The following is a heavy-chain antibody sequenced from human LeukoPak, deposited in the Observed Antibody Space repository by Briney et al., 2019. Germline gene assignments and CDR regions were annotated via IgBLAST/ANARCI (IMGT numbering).Heavy chain of an antibody. CDR3: ASLEWAHAFDI. J-gene: IGHJ3*02. Sequence: PGGSLRLSCAASGFTFSSYAMPWVRQAPGKGLEWVAVISYDGSNKYYADSVKGRFTISRDNSKNTLYLQMNSLRAEDTAVYYCASLEWAHAFDIWGQGTMVTVSS. V-gene: IGHV3-30-3*01. CDR1: GFTFSSYA. CDR2: ISYDGSNK. D-gene: IGHD2-8*01.